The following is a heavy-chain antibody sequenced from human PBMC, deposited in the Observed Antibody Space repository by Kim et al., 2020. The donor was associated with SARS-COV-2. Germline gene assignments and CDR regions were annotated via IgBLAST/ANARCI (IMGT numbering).Heavy chain of an antibody. J-gene: IGHJ4*02. CDR3: ARRGNRGYENPPDY. Sequence: ASVKVSCKASGYTFTSYYMHWVRQAPGQGLEWMGIINPSDGITTYAQKFQGRVTMTRSTSTSTVHMEVSSLRSEDTAVYYCARRGNRGYENPPDYWGQGTLVTVSS. CDR1: GYTFTSYY. V-gene: IGHV1-46*01. CDR2: INPSDGIT. D-gene: IGHD5-12*01.